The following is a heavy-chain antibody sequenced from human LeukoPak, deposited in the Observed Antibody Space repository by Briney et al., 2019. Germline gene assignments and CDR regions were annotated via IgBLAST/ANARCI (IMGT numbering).Heavy chain of an antibody. CDR1: GFSFSSYA. CDR2: ISGSGGNT. D-gene: IGHD2-2*01. Sequence: AGGSLRLSCATSGFSFSSYAMNWVRQAPGKGLEWVSSISGSGGNTHYADSVKGRFTISRDNSKNTLYLQMNSLRAEDTAVYYCARDVCSSTSCYGSAGYYFDYWGQGTLVTVSS. J-gene: IGHJ4*02. CDR3: ARDVCSSTSCYGSAGYYFDY. V-gene: IGHV3-23*01.